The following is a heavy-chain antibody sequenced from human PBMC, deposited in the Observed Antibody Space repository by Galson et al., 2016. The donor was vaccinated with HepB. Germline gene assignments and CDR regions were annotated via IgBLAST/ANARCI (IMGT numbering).Heavy chain of an antibody. CDR1: GFIFGDYA. Sequence: SLRLSCAASGFIFGDYAMSWFRLAPGKGLELVGFIRSRAYGGTTEYAASVRGRFTMSRDDSKSVDYLQMNSLKTEDKAVYYCTRGRNSGWYAVEADMYYFDYWGQGALVTVSS. V-gene: IGHV3-49*03. J-gene: IGHJ4*02. D-gene: IGHD6-19*01. CDR2: IRSRAYGGTT. CDR3: TRGRNSGWYAVEADMYYFDY.